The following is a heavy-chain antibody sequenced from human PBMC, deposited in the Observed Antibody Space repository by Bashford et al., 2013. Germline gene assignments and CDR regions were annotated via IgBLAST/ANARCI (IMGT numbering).Heavy chain of an antibody. D-gene: IGHD2-2*01. Sequence: SETLSLRPATVSSGGSISSYYWNWIRQPPGKGLEWIGYIYYSGSTNYNPSLKESSHHVSRQVQEPVLLRLSSVTAAEHGPCITGARGNQLPLAKGVNVVRPWGQGSXSPSPQ. CDR3: ARGNQLPLAKGVNVVRP. V-gene: IGHV4-59*01. CDR1: GGSISSYY. CDR2: IYYSGST. J-gene: IGHJ5*02.